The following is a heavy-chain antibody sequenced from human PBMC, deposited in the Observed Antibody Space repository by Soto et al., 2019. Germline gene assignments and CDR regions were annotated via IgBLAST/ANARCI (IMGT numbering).Heavy chain of an antibody. CDR1: GGSFSSSGYY. J-gene: IGHJ4*02. V-gene: IGHV4-39*01. D-gene: IGHD1-26*01. CDR2: ILYSGNT. CDR3: TSHSGTSPFY. Sequence: TSETLSLTCTVSGGSFSSSGYYWGWVRQPPGKGLEWIGSILYSGNTYYNPSLKSPVTISIDTSKDQFSLKLSSVTAADTAVYYCTSHSGTSPFYWGQGTLVTVSS.